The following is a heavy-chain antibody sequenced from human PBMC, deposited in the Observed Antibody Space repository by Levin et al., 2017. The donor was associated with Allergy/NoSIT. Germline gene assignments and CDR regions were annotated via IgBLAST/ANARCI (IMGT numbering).Heavy chain of an antibody. CDR1: GDSISSSTYY. D-gene: IGHD5-12*01. CDR2: IYYSGIT. Sequence: AGGSLRLSCTVSGDSISSSTYYWGWIRQTPGKGLEWIGSIYYSGITFYKPPLKSRVTISVDTSKNQFSLWLSSVTAADTAVYYCARHYYSGVATIKWFDPWGQGTLVTVSS. V-gene: IGHV4-39*01. CDR3: ARHYYSGVATIKWFDP. J-gene: IGHJ5*02.